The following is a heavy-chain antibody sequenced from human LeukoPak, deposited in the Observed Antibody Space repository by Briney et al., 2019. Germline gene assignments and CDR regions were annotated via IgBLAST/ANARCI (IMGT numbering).Heavy chain of an antibody. Sequence: SETLSLTCTVSGGSISSSSYYWGWIRQPPGKGLEWIGYVYYTGSTNYNPSLKSRVTMFEDKSKNQFSLRLYSVTVADTAVYYCARHFAYSSSSYFDYWGQGSLVTVSS. CDR2: VYYTGST. V-gene: IGHV4-61*05. CDR3: ARHFAYSSSSYFDY. J-gene: IGHJ4*02. CDR1: GGSISSSSYY. D-gene: IGHD6-6*01.